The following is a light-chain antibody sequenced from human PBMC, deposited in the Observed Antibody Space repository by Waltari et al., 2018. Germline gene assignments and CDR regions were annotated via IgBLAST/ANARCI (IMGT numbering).Light chain of an antibody. CDR2: GVS. CDR3: QQYYSRPRT. J-gene: IGKJ1*01. Sequence: DIQMTQSPSSLSASVGDRVRITCRASQGISNSLAWYQEKPGKIPKLLIYGVSSLQSGVPSRFSGSGSGTVFTLTISSLQPEDVAVYYCQQYYSRPRTFGQGTKVEIK. V-gene: IGKV1-27*01. CDR1: QGISNS.